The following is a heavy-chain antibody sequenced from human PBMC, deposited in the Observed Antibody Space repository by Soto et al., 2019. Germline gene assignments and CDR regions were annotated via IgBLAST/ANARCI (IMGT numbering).Heavy chain of an antibody. CDR3: ARSRGSYYPFDY. CDR1: GGSFSGYY. J-gene: IGHJ4*02. V-gene: IGHV4-34*01. CDR2: INHSGST. Sequence: SETLSLTCAVYGGSFSGYYWSWIRQPPGKGLEWIGEINHSGSTNYNPSLKSRVTISVDTSKNQFSLKLSSVTAADTAVYYCARSRGSYYPFDYWGQGTLVTVSS. D-gene: IGHD1-26*01.